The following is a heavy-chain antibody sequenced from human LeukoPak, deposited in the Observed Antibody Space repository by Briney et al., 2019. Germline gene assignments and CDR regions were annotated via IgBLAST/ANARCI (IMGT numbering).Heavy chain of an antibody. V-gene: IGHV3-23*01. Sequence: GGSLRLSCAASGCTFSSYAMSWVRQAPGKGLEWVSAISGSGGSTYYADSVKGRFTISRDNSKNTLYLQMNSLRAEDTAVYYCAKRAYYGSGSRSHYFDYWGQGTLVTVSS. CDR2: ISGSGGST. CDR1: GCTFSSYA. D-gene: IGHD3-10*01. J-gene: IGHJ4*02. CDR3: AKRAYYGSGSRSHYFDY.